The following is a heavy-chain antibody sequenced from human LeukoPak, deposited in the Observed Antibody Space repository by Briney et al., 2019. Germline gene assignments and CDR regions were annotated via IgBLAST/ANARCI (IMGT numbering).Heavy chain of an antibody. J-gene: IGHJ4*02. V-gene: IGHV3-23*01. CDR3: ASPPGGYCSSTSCSGDY. Sequence: GGSLRPSCAASGFTFSSYAMSWARHAPGKGLEWVSAIRGSGGSTYYAASVKGRFTISRDNSKNTLYLQMNTLRAEDTAVYYCASPPGGYCSSTSCSGDYWGQGTLVTVSS. CDR2: IRGSGGST. CDR1: GFTFSSYA. D-gene: IGHD2-2*01.